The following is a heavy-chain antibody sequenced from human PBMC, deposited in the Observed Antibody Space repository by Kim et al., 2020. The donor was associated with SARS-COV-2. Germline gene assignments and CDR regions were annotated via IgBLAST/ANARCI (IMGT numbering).Heavy chain of an antibody. Sequence: GGSLRLSCSASGFTFSTYAMYWVRQAPGKGLEYVSSISRSGRTIDYADSMKGRSTISRDNSKNMLYLQVSSLRPEDTAVYYCVKEVMPTSGTNYFDYWGQGALVTDSS. CDR2: ISRSGRTI. CDR1: GFTFSTYA. CDR3: VKEVMPTSGTNYFDY. V-gene: IGHV3-64D*09. D-gene: IGHD2-8*01. J-gene: IGHJ4*02.